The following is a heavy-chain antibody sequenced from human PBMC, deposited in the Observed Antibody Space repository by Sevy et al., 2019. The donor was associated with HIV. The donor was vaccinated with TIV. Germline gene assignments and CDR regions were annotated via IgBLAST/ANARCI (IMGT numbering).Heavy chain of an antibody. V-gene: IGHV3-30-3*01. CDR1: GFTFSSYA. Sequence: GGSLRLSCAASGFTFSSYAMHWVRQAPGKGLEWVAVISYDGSNKYYADSVKGRFTISRDNPKNTLYLQMNSLRAEDTAVYYCARGSYDSSGYFSYWGQGTLVTVSS. D-gene: IGHD3-22*01. CDR2: ISYDGSNK. J-gene: IGHJ4*02. CDR3: ARGSYDSSGYFSY.